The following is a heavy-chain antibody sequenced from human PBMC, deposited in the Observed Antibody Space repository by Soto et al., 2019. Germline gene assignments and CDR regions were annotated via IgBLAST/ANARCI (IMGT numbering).Heavy chain of an antibody. CDR2: ISGYNGDT. CDR3: GKFGQSAYYYYGLDV. J-gene: IGHJ6*02. Sequence: ASVKVSCKASGYTFTSYGISWVRQAPGQGLEWMGWISGYNGDTNYAQKFQDRVSMTIDTSTGTAYMELRSLTSDDTAIYYCGKFGQSAYYYYGLDVWGQGTTVTVSS. D-gene: IGHD3-16*01. CDR1: GYTFTSYG. V-gene: IGHV1-18*01.